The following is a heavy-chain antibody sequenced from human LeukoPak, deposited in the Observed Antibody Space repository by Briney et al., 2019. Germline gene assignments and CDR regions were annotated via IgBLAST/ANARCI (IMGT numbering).Heavy chain of an antibody. J-gene: IGHJ4*02. CDR3: ARGRKSYYDFWSGYPIDY. Sequence: PSETLSLTCAVYGGSFSGYYWSWIRQPPGKGLEWIGEINHSGSTNYNPSLKSRVTISVDTSKNQFSLKLSSVTAADTAVYYCARGRKSYYDFWSGYPIDYWGQGTLVTVSS. D-gene: IGHD3-3*01. CDR2: INHSGST. CDR1: GGSFSGYY. V-gene: IGHV4-34*01.